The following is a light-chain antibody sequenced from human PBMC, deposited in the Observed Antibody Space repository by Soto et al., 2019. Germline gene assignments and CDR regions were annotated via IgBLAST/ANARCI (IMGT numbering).Light chain of an antibody. Sequence: IVMTQSPATLSVSPGERATLSCRASQSVSSNLAWYQQKPGQAPRLLIYGASTRATGIPARFSGSGSGTDFTLTISSLQSEDFAVYYCRQYNNWRRTFGQETKVEIK. CDR2: GAS. V-gene: IGKV3-15*01. CDR1: QSVSSN. J-gene: IGKJ1*01. CDR3: RQYNNWRRT.